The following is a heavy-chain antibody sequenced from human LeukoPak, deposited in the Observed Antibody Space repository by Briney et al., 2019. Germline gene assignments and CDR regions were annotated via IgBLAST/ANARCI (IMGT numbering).Heavy chain of an antibody. J-gene: IGHJ4*02. V-gene: IGHV3-30*02. Sequence: GGSLRLSCAASGFTFSSYGMHWVRQALGKGLEWVAFIQYDGSNKYYADSVKGRFTISRDNSRNTLYLQMNSLRAEDTALYYCASLDYWGQGTLVTVSS. CDR2: IQYDGSNK. CDR3: ASLDY. CDR1: GFTFSSYG.